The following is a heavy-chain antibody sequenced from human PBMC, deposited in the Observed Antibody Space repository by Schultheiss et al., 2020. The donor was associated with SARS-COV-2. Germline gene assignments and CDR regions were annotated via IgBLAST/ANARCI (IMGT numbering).Heavy chain of an antibody. D-gene: IGHD6-6*01. Sequence: GGSLRLSCAASGFTFSSYAMHWVRQAPGKGLEWVAVIYSGGSTYYPDSVKGRFTISRDNAKNSLFLQMNSLRAEDTAVYYCARVCYTSSSCLEYWGQGTLVTVSS. V-gene: IGHV3-NL1*01. CDR3: ARVCYTSSSCLEY. J-gene: IGHJ1*01. CDR1: GFTFSSYA. CDR2: IYSGGST.